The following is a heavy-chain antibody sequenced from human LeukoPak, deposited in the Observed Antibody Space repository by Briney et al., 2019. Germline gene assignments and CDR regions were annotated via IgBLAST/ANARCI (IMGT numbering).Heavy chain of an antibody. CDR1: GFTFSSYA. CDR3: AKVLGYYDSSGYSNFDY. J-gene: IGHJ4*02. V-gene: IGHV3-23*01. CDR2: ISGSGGST. Sequence: GGSLRLSCVVSGFTFSSYAMSWVRQAPGKGLEWVSAISGSGGSTYYADSVKGRFTISRDNSKNTLYLQMNSLRAEDTAVYYCAKVLGYYDSSGYSNFDYWGQGTLVTVSS. D-gene: IGHD3-22*01.